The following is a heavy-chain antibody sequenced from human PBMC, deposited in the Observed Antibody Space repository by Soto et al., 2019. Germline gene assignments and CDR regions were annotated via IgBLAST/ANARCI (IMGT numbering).Heavy chain of an antibody. D-gene: IGHD5-18*01. V-gene: IGHV1-69-2*01. CDR3: ATLPYPGYSYVLYYGMDG. CDR2: VDPEDGET. CDR1: GYTFTDYY. Sequence: EVQLVQSGAEVKKPGATVKISCKVSGYTFTDYYMHWVQQAPGKGLEWMGLVDPEDGETIYAEKFQGRVTITADTSTDTAYRELSSLRSEDTAVYYCATLPYPGYSYVLYYGMDGWGQWTTVTVSS. J-gene: IGHJ6*02.